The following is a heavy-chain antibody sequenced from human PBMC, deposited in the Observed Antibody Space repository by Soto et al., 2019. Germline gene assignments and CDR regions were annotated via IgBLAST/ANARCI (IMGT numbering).Heavy chain of an antibody. J-gene: IGHJ3*01. CDR3: ATRANSGNAFDF. D-gene: IGHD2-15*01. CDR1: GDSISSGGPH. Sequence: LSLTCSVSGDSISSGGPHCSWIRQHPGKGLEWIGNISYSGSTYYNPSLKSRLIISLDTSKNQFSLKLSSVTAADTAVYYCATRANSGNAFDFWGQGTMVTVSS. CDR2: ISYSGST. V-gene: IGHV4-31*03.